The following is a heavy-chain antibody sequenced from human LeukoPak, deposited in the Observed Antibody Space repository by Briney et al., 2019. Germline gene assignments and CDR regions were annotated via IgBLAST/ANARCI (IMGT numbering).Heavy chain of an antibody. CDR1: GGSISSYY. Sequence: SETLSLTCTVSGGSISSYYWSWIRQPPGKGLEWIGSIYYSGSTYYNPSLKSRVTISVDTSKNQFSLKLSSVTAADTAVYYCARLGYYYDSSLPLVDYWGQGTLVTVSS. V-gene: IGHV4-59*05. CDR2: IYYSGST. D-gene: IGHD3-22*01. J-gene: IGHJ4*02. CDR3: ARLGYYYDSSLPLVDY.